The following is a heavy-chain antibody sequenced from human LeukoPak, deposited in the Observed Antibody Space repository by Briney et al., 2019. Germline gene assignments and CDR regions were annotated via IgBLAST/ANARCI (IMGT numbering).Heavy chain of an antibody. J-gene: IGHJ3*02. CDR1: GGSLNDYL. D-gene: IGHD3-10*01. Sequence: SETLSLTCAVYGGSLNDYLWSWIRQPPGQGLEWIGEVGHSGTTNYNPSLKSRVTISVDTSKIQFSLKLTSVTAADTAVYYCARELISSRAAFDTWGQGTVVTVSS. V-gene: IGHV4-34*01. CDR2: VGHSGTT. CDR3: ARELISSRAAFDT.